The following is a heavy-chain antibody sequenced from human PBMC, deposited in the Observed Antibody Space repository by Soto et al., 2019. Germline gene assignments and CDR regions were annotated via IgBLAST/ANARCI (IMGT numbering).Heavy chain of an antibody. D-gene: IGHD3-10*01. CDR2: INHSGST. V-gene: IGHV4-34*01. CDR1: GGSFSGYY. CDR3: ARGSGGGSYYSGDYYYYYMDV. Sequence: PSETLSLTCAVYGGSFSGYYWSWIRQPPGKGLEWIGEINHSGSTNYNPSLKSRVTISVDTSKNQFSLKLSSVTAADTAVYYCARGSGGGSYYSGDYYYYYMDVWGKGTTVTVSS. J-gene: IGHJ6*03.